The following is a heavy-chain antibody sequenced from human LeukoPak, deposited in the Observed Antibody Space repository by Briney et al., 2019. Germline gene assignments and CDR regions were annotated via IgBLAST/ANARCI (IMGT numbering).Heavy chain of an antibody. J-gene: IGHJ6*02. CDR1: GFLFDEFA. D-gene: IGHD3-16*01. Sequence: GRSLRLSCAASGFLFDEFAMHWVRQVQGKGLEWVSEISGNGFTIGYAESVKGRFTISRDNAKDSLYLQMDSLRPEDTALYYCVKASPTSTQGMDVWGQGTSVTASS. V-gene: IGHV3-9*01. CDR2: ISGNGFTI. CDR3: VKASPTSTQGMDV.